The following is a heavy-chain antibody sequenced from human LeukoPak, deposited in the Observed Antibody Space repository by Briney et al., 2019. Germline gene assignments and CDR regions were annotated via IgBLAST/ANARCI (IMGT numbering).Heavy chain of an antibody. Sequence: SETLSLTCTVSGGAIISYYYNWLRQPPGKGLEWIGYIYYSGSTNYNPSLKSRVTISVDTSKNQFSLKLSSVTAADTAVYYCASIVVPAATAHYYYMDVWGKGTTVTVSS. CDR2: IYYSGST. J-gene: IGHJ6*03. V-gene: IGHV4-59*01. CDR1: GGAIISYY. D-gene: IGHD2-2*01. CDR3: ASIVVPAATAHYYYMDV.